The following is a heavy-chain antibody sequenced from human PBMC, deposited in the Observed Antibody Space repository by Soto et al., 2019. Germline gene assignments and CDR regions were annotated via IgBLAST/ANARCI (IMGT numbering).Heavy chain of an antibody. V-gene: IGHV1-18*04. CDR2: ISAYNGNT. CDR3: ARTYYYDSSGYYYDY. D-gene: IGHD3-22*01. J-gene: IGHJ4*02. Sequence: QVQLVQSGAEVKKPGASVKVSCKASGYTFTSYGISWVRQAPGQGLEWMGWISAYNGNTNYAQKLQGRVTMTTDTSTSTAYVELRSLRSDDTAVYYCARTYYYDSSGYYYDYWGQGTLVTVSS. CDR1: GYTFTSYG.